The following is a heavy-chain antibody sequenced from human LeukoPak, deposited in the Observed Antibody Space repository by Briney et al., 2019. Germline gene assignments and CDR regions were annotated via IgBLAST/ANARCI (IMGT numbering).Heavy chain of an antibody. D-gene: IGHD3-10*01. CDR1: GASIRGSSYY. J-gene: IGHJ4*02. CDR2: IYYSGST. V-gene: IGHV4-39*01. Sequence: SETLTLTCTVSGASIRGSSYYWAWIRQTPGKGLEWIGSIYYSGSTHYTPSLKSRLTMSVDTSKNQFSLRVSSVTAADTAVYYCARNSNYYNTGGFDYWGQGILVTVSS. CDR3: ARNSNYYNTGGFDY.